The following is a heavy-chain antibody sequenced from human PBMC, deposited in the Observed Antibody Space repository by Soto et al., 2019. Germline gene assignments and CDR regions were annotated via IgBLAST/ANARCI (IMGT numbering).Heavy chain of an antibody. CDR3: ARPQAAAGDNDLPSDY. D-gene: IGHD6-13*01. J-gene: IGHJ4*02. CDR2: IDPSDSYT. Sequence: EVQLVQSGAEVKRPGESLRISCKGSGYSFTSYWTSGVRQMPGKGLEWMGRIDPSDSYTNYSPSFQGHVTISADKFIRTAYLQWSSLKASDTAMYYCARPQAAAGDNDLPSDYWGQVPLGTVSS. V-gene: IGHV5-10-1*01. CDR1: GYSFTSYW.